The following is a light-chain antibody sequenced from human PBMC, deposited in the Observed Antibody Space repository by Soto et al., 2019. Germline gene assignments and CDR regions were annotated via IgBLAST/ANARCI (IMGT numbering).Light chain of an antibody. CDR1: QTISAW. CDR2: DAS. CDR3: KQYNSYPWT. V-gene: IGKV1-5*01. Sequence: DIQMTQSPSTLYASVGDRVTITCRASQTISAWLDWFQQNPGKAHKPLIYDASTLESGVPSKFSGSGSGTQFTLTITSLQPDDFATYYCKQYNSYPWTFGQGTKV. J-gene: IGKJ1*01.